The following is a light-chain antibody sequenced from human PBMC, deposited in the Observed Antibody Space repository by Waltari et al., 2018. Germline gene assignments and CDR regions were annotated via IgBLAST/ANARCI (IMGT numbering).Light chain of an antibody. J-gene: IGKJ5*01. Sequence: DIVMSQSPDSLAGSLGERATINCKSSQSVLYSPNSKNYLAWYQQKPGQPPKLLIYWASTRESGVPDRFSGSGSGTDFTLTISSLQAEDVAVYYCQQYCTIPITFGQGTRLEIK. V-gene: IGKV4-1*01. CDR3: QQYCTIPIT. CDR2: WAS. CDR1: QSVLYSPNSKNY.